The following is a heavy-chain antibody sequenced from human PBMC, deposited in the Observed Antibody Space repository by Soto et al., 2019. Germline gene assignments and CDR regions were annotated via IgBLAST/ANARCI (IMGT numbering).Heavy chain of an antibody. CDR1: GDTFTSYG. D-gene: IGHD3-9*01. V-gene: IGHV1-18*01. CDR3: ARDPVLRYFDWDNVPNWFDP. Sequence: ASVKVSCKASGDTFTSYGISWVRQAPGQGLEWMGWISAYNDNTNYAQKLQGRVTMTTDTSTSTAYMELRSLRSDDTAVYYCARDPVLRYFDWDNVPNWFDPWGQGTLVTVSS. J-gene: IGHJ5*02. CDR2: ISAYNDNT.